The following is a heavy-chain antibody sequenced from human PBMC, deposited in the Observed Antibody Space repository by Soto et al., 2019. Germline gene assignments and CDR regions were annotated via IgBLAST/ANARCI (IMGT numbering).Heavy chain of an antibody. D-gene: IGHD3-3*01. CDR1: GYTFTSYV. Sequence: GASVKVSCKASGYTFTSYVISWVRQSPVQGLEWMGWISAYNGNTNYAQKLQGRVTMTTDTSTSTAYMELRSLRSDDTAVYYCARDVWREWLHGKAFDIWGQGTMVTVS. J-gene: IGHJ3*02. CDR2: ISAYNGNT. CDR3: ARDVWREWLHGKAFDI. V-gene: IGHV1-18*01.